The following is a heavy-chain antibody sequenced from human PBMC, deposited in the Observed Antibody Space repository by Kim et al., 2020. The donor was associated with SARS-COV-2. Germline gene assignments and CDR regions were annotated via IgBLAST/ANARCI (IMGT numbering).Heavy chain of an antibody. CDR1: GFTFDTNA. D-gene: IGHD3-10*01. J-gene: IGHJ4*01. CDR2: MNGSGTHK. CDR3: AKGIHDSGSLCPYYFD. V-gene: IGHV3-23*01. Sequence: GGSLRLSCAVSGFTFDTNAMSWVRQAPGRGLEWVSSMNGSGTHKYYADSVKGRFTSSRDNSKNTVYLQMNSLSAEDTAFYYCAKGIHDSGSLCPYYFD.